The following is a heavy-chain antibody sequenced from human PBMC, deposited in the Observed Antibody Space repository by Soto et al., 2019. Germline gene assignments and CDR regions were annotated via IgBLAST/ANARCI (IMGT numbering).Heavy chain of an antibody. J-gene: IGHJ6*02. D-gene: IGHD6-6*01. V-gene: IGHV4-30-4*01. CDR2: IYYSGST. CDR1: GGSISSGDYY. Sequence: SETLSLTCTVSGGSISSGDYYWSWIRQPPGKGLEWIGYIYYSGSTYYNPSLKSRVTISVDTSKNQFSLKLSSVTAADTDVYYCARDQSLSPWASIAARPYYYGMDVWGQGTTVTVSS. CDR3: ARDQSLSPWASIAARPYYYGMDV.